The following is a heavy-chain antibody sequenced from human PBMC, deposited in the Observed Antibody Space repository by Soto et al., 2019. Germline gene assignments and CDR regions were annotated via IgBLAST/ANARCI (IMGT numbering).Heavy chain of an antibody. J-gene: IGHJ6*02. CDR2: FSARGGST. Sequence: EVQLLESGGGLGQGGGSLRLPCAAFGFTFSSYTMNWVPQAPGKGREGVSLFSARGGSTYYADSVKGRFTISRDNSKNTLYLQMNSLRAEDTGVYYCARDPPNDKTQLDYGMDVWGQGTAVTVSS. CDR3: ARDPPNDKTQLDYGMDV. D-gene: IGHD2-2*01. CDR1: GFTFSSYT. V-gene: IGHV3-23*01.